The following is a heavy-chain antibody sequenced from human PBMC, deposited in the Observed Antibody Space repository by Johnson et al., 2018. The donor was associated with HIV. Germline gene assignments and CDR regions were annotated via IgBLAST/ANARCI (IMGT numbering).Heavy chain of an antibody. J-gene: IGHJ3*02. CDR2: ISSSGTSV. Sequence: QVQLVESGGGLVKPGGSLRLSCAASGFTFSDYYMSWIRQTPGKGLEWVSYISSSGTSVSYADSVKGRGTISRDNAKNSLYLQMNGLRAEDTALYYCARASVQWELRDYDAFDIWGQGTMVTVSS. D-gene: IGHD1-26*01. CDR1: GFTFSDYY. V-gene: IGHV3-11*01. CDR3: ARASVQWELRDYDAFDI.